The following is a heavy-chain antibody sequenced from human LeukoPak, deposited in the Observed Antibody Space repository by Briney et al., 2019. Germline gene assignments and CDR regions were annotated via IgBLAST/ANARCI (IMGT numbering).Heavy chain of an antibody. V-gene: IGHV4-39*07. CDR2: IYYSGST. Sequence: PSETLSLTCTVSGGSISSSSYYWGWIRQPPGKGLEWIGSIYYSGSTNYNPSLKSRVTISVDTSKNQFSLKLSSVTAADTAVYYCASHTYYDILTGPPRDWGQGTLVTVSS. J-gene: IGHJ4*02. CDR1: GGSISSSSYY. CDR3: ASHTYYDILTGPPRD. D-gene: IGHD3-9*01.